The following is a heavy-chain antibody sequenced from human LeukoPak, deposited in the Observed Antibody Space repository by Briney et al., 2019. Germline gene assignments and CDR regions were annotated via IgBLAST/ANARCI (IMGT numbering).Heavy chain of an antibody. Sequence: SVKVSCKASGGTFSSYAISWVRQAPGQGLEWMGGIIPIFGTANYAQKFQGRFTITTDESTSTAYMELSSLRSEDTAVYYCARGLRAGWAYYYYYMDVWGKGTTVTVSS. J-gene: IGHJ6*03. V-gene: IGHV1-69*05. CDR1: GGTFSSYA. CDR2: IIPIFGTA. CDR3: ARGLRAGWAYYYYYMDV. D-gene: IGHD2-15*01.